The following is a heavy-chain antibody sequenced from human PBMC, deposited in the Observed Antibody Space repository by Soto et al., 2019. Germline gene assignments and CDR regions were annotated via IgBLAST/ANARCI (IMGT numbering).Heavy chain of an antibody. V-gene: IGHV4-59*01. CDR3: ARTSLWAAAGSWSSWFDP. D-gene: IGHD6-13*01. J-gene: IGHJ5*02. CDR2: INDGGST. Sequence: ASETLSLTCTVSGDSISSSFWSWIRQPPGRGLEWIGYINDGGSTTYNPSLKRRVTISLDTSKNHFSLKVRSVTAADTAVYYCARTSLWAAAGSWSSWFDPWGQGTLVTVSS. CDR1: GDSISSSF.